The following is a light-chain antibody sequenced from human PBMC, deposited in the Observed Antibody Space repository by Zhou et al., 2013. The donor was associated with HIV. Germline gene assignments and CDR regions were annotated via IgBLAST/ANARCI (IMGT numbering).Light chain of an antibody. CDR3: QQYGSSPRT. CDR1: QSVSSSY. Sequence: EIVLTQSPGTLSLSPGERATLSCRASQSVSSSYLVWYQQKPGQAPRLLIYAASSRATGTPDRFSGSGSGTDFTLTISRLEPEDFAVYYCQQYGSSPRTFGQGTKVEIK. V-gene: IGKV3-20*01. J-gene: IGKJ1*01. CDR2: AAS.